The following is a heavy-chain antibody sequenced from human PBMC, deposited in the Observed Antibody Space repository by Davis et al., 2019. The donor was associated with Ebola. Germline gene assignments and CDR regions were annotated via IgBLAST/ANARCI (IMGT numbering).Heavy chain of an antibody. J-gene: IGHJ5*02. CDR1: GYTFTSYG. CDR2: ISAYNGNT. V-gene: IGHV1-18*01. D-gene: IGHD1-1*01. CDR3: ARGLEPGDWFDP. Sequence: AASVKVSCKASGYTFTSYGINWVRQAPGQGLEWMGWISAYNGNTNYAQNLQGRVTMTTDTSTSTAYMELRSLRSDDTAMYYCARGLEPGDWFDPWGQGPRSPSPQ.